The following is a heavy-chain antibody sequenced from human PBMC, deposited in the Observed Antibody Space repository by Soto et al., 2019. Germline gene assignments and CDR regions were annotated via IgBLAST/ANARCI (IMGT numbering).Heavy chain of an antibody. CDR3: AQGGYDLTPMEV. CDR2: ISWNSGSI. D-gene: IGHD3-3*01. Sequence: PGGSLRLSCASSVCTFDDYAMHCVRQAPGKGLEWVSGISWNSGSIGYADSVKGRFTISRDNAKNSLYLQMNSLRAEDTALYYCAQGGYDLTPMEVLGQGT. J-gene: IGHJ6*01. V-gene: IGHV3-9*01. CDR1: VCTFDDYA.